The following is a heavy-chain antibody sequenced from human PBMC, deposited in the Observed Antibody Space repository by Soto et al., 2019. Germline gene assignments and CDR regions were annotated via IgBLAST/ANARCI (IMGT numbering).Heavy chain of an antibody. CDR1: GYELRNYC. CDR3: ARGTRALRTSFFAY. Sequence: SVTLSLPSLCSGYELRNYCGIWLRPPPGRGLEWIGCVHESGSTDYNPSLRGRVIISLHTSKSQFSLSLRSATAADTATYYCARGTRALRTSFFAYWGQGIPVTFS. D-gene: IGHD3-3*01. CDR2: VHESGST. J-gene: IGHJ4*02. V-gene: IGHV4-59*03.